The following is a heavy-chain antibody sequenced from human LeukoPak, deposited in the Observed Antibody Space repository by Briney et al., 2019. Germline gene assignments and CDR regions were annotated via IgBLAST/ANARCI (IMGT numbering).Heavy chain of an antibody. Sequence: SETLSLTCTVSGGSISSGGYYWSWIRQHPGKGLKWIGYIYYSGSTYYNPSLKSRVTISVDTSKNQFSLKLSSVTAADTAVYYCARDRGTVTTDADAFDIWGQGTMVTVSS. CDR1: GGSISSGGYY. J-gene: IGHJ3*02. CDR2: IYYSGST. CDR3: ARDRGTVTTDADAFDI. V-gene: IGHV4-31*03. D-gene: IGHD4-17*01.